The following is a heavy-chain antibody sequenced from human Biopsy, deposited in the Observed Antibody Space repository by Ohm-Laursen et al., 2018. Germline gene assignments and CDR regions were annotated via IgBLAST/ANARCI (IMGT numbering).Heavy chain of an antibody. CDR1: GFSFSDYH. V-gene: IGHV3-11*01. J-gene: IGHJ6*02. CDR3: ARDTRWSPYSMDV. Sequence: SLRLSCAASGFSFSDYHMRWIRQAPGRGLEWVSYISGGGTIYYGDSMKGRVTISRDNAKNSRYLQMHSLRAEDTAVYYCARDTRWSPYSMDVWGQGTTVTVSS. D-gene: IGHD4-23*01. CDR2: ISGGGTI.